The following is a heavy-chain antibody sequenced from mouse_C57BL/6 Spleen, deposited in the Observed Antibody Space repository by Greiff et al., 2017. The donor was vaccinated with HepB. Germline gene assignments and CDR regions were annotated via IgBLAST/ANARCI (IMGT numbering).Heavy chain of an antibody. Sequence: DVQLVESGGGLVKPGGSLKLSCAASGFTFSSYAMSWVRQTPEKRLEWVATISDGGSYTNYPDNVKGRFTISRDNAKNNLYLQMSHLKSEDTAMYYCARDEYYGSRPWFAYWGQGTLVTVSA. CDR2: ISDGGSYT. D-gene: IGHD1-1*01. V-gene: IGHV5-4*01. CDR3: ARDEYYGSRPWFAY. J-gene: IGHJ3*01. CDR1: GFTFSSYA.